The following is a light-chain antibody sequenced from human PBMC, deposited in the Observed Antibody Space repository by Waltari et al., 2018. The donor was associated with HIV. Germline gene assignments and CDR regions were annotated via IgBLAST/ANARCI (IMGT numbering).Light chain of an antibody. CDR1: QHLNYY. CDR3: QQRDKWTPKVT. Sequence: DIVLTPSPATLSLSPGETATLSCRASQHLNYYLAWYQPKPGQAPSLLIYDASNRATGIPARFSGSGAGTDFTLNISSLEPEDFAVYYCQQRDKWTPKVTFGQGTRLQI. CDR2: DAS. J-gene: IGKJ5*01. V-gene: IGKV3D-11*01.